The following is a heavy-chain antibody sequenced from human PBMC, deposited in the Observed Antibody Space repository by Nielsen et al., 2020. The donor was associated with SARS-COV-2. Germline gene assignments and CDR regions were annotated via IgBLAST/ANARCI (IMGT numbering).Heavy chain of an antibody. V-gene: IGHV3-66*01. CDR1: GLTFSTYS. J-gene: IGHJ6*02. CDR2: IYTDGST. CDR3: ARDNWGRMDV. Sequence: GESLKISCAASGLTFSTYSMMWVRQAPGKGLDWVSVIYTDGSTSHADSVKGRFTISRDNSKNTLYLQMNSLRAEDTAVYYCARDNWGRMDVWGQGTTVTVSS. D-gene: IGHD7-27*01.